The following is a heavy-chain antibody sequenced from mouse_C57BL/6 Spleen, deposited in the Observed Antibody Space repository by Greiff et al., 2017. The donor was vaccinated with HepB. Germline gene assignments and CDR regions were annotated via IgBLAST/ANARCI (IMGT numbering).Heavy chain of an antibody. CDR3: TSATVTAMDY. CDR1: GYTFTDYE. J-gene: IGHJ4*01. CDR2: IDPETGGT. V-gene: IGHV1-15*01. Sequence: LQESGAELVRPGASVTLSCKASGYTFTDYEMHWVKQTPVHGLEWIGAIDPETGGTAYNQKFKGKAILTADKSSSTAYMELRSLTSEDSAVYYCTSATVTAMDYWGQGTSVTVSS. D-gene: IGHD1-1*01.